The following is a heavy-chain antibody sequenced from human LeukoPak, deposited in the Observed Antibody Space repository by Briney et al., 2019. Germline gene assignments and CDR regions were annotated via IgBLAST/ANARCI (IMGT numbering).Heavy chain of an antibody. CDR1: GFXFSSYW. V-gene: IGHV3-74*01. Sequence: GGSLRLSCAASGFXFSSYWIHWVRQAPGKGLVWVSRINSDGSSTSYADSVKGRFTISRDNAKNTVYLQMSSLRAEDTAVYYCATSRTFDYWGQGTLVTVSS. J-gene: IGHJ4*02. D-gene: IGHD2-8*01. CDR3: ATSRTFDY. CDR2: INSDGSST.